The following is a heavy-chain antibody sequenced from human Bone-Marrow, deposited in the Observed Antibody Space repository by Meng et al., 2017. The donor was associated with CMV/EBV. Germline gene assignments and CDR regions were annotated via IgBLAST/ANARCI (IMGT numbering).Heavy chain of an antibody. D-gene: IGHD6-6*01. CDR3: ARAGGLEQLAYYYYGMDV. CDR1: GFTFSDYY. CDR2: ISSSGSTI. V-gene: IGHV3-11*04. Sequence: GGSLRLSCAASGFTFSDYYMSWSRQAPGKGLEWVSYISSSGSTIYYADSVKGRFTISRDNAKNSLYLQMNSLRAEDTAVYYCARAGGLEQLAYYYYGMDVWGQGTTVTVSS. J-gene: IGHJ6*02.